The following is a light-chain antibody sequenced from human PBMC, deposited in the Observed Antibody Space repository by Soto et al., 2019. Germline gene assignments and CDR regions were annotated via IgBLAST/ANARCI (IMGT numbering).Light chain of an antibody. CDR2: DTS. Sequence: EIVVTQSPATLSASPGERVTLSWRASQFVSRRLAWYQQRLGQVPRLLIYDTSTRAPGISARFSGSGSGTEFTLTISSLQSEDFAVYYCQEYIHWPPGMFGPGTTVDIK. V-gene: IGKV3-15*01. J-gene: IGKJ1*01. CDR3: QEYIHWPPGM. CDR1: QFVSRR.